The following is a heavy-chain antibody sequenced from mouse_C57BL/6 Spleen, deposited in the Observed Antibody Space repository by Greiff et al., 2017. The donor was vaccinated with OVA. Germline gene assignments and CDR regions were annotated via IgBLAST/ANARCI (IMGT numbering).Heavy chain of an antibody. J-gene: IGHJ3*01. Sequence: QVQLQQPGAELVKPGASVKLSCKASGYTFTSYWMQWVKQRPGQGLEWIGEIDPSDSYTNYNQKFKGKATLTVDTSSSTAYMQLSSLTSEDSAVYYCARWETAQGFAYWGQGTLVTVSA. CDR3: ARWETAQGFAY. V-gene: IGHV1-50*01. D-gene: IGHD3-2*02. CDR2: IDPSDSYT. CDR1: GYTFTSYW.